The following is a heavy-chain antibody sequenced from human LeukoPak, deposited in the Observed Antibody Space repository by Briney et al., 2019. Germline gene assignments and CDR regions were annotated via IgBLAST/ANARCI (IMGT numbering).Heavy chain of an antibody. CDR2: SRSKAYGGTT. CDR1: GFTFGDYA. Sequence: GGSLRLSCTASGFTFGDYAMSWFRQAPGKGLEWVGFSRSKAYGGTTEYAASVKGRFTISRDDSKSIAYLQMSSLKTEDTAVYYCTRKYCSGGSCYSNPDYWGQGTLVTVSS. J-gene: IGHJ4*02. V-gene: IGHV3-49*03. D-gene: IGHD2-15*01. CDR3: TRKYCSGGSCYSNPDY.